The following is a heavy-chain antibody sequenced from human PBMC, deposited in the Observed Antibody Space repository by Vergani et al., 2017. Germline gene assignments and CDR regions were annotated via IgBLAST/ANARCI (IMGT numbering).Heavy chain of an antibody. V-gene: IGHV3-48*01. J-gene: IGHJ3*01. CDR2: VSTGTKSQ. CDR3: AREYISTSYRAFDF. D-gene: IGHD3-22*01. CDR1: GFDFSSYI. Sequence: QLVESGGGWVQPGGSLRLSCVVSGFDFSSYIMNWVRQAPGKGLEWVSFVSTGTKSQSYAESVKGRFTISRDSAKNSLYLQMDSLRAEDTAVYYCAREYISTSYRAFDFWGQGTKVTVSS.